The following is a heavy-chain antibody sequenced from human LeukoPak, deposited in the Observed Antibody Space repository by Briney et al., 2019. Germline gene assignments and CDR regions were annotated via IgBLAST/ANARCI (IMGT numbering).Heavy chain of an antibody. D-gene: IGHD3-10*01. CDR3: ARDSGMVRGTVDY. V-gene: IGHV1-46*01. Sequence: ASVKVSCKASGYTFTGHYVHWLRQAPGQGLEWMGIINPSGGSTSYAQKFQGRVTMTRDTSTSTVYMELSSLRSEDTAVYYCARDSGMVRGTVDYWGQGTLVTVSS. J-gene: IGHJ4*02. CDR2: INPSGGST. CDR1: GYTFTGHY.